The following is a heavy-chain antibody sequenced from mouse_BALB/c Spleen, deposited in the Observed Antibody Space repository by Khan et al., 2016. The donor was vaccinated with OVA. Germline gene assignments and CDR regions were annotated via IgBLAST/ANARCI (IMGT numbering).Heavy chain of an antibody. J-gene: IGHJ3*01. CDR3: SRLAYYYNSEGFAY. V-gene: IGHV5-6*01. CDR1: GFTFSTYG. D-gene: IGHD1-1*01. CDR2: ISTGGTYT. Sequence: EVELVESGGGLVKPGGSLKLSCAASGFTFSTYGMSWVRQTPEKRLEWVATISTGGTYTYYPDSVKGRFTISRDNAKNTLYLQLSSLKSEDTAIYYCSRLAYYYNSEGFAYWGQGTLVTVSA.